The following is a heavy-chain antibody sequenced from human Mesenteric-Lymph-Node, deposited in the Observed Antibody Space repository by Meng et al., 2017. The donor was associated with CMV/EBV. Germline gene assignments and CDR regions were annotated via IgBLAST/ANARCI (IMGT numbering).Heavy chain of an antibody. J-gene: IGHJ4*02. Sequence: ESLKISCTVSGYSISSAYYWGWIRQPPGKGLEWIGSVYHSGSTFYNPSLKSRVTISVDTSKNQFSLKLSSVTAADTAVYYCAREYDSGSYYYWGQGTLVTVSS. V-gene: IGHV4-38-2*02. CDR2: VYHSGST. D-gene: IGHD1-26*01. CDR3: AREYDSGSYYY. CDR1: GYSISSAYY.